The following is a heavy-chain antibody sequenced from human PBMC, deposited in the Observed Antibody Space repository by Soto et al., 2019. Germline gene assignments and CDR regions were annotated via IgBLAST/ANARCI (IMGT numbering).Heavy chain of an antibody. J-gene: IGHJ4*01. V-gene: IGHV3-30-3*01. CDR2: ISYDGSNK. D-gene: IGHD3-22*01. CDR3: ATKSHDSCGYYLPAFDH. Sequence: RQALGKGLEWVAVISYDGSNKYYADSVKGRFTISRDNSKNTLYLQMNSLRAEDTAVYYCATKSHDSCGYYLPAFDHWG.